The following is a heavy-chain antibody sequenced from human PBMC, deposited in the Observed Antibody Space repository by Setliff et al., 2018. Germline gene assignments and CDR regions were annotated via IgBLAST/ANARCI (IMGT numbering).Heavy chain of an antibody. CDR3: ARVITMIVVVGGWFDP. CDR1: GGTFSSYA. V-gene: IGHV1-69*10. J-gene: IGHJ5*02. Sequence: SVKVSCKASGGTFSSYAISWVRQAPGQGLEWMGGTIPILGIANYAQKFQGRVTITADESTSTAYMELSSRRSEDTAVYYCARVITMIVVVGGWFDPWGQGTLVTVSS. D-gene: IGHD3-22*01. CDR2: TIPILGIA.